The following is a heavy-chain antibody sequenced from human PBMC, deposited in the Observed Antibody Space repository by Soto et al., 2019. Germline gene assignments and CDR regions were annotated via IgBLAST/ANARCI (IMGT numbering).Heavy chain of an antibody. CDR1: GYSFTSYW. V-gene: IGHV5-10-1*01. J-gene: IGHJ6*02. CDR2: IEPSDSYT. Sequence: PGESLKISCKGSGYSFTSYWITWVRQMPGKGPEWMGRIEPSDSYTNYNPSFQGHVTISADKSISTAYLQWSSLKASDTAMYYCARGYSGYDPPAYYYYYGLDVWGQGTTVTVSS. CDR3: ARGYSGYDPPAYYYYYGLDV. D-gene: IGHD5-12*01.